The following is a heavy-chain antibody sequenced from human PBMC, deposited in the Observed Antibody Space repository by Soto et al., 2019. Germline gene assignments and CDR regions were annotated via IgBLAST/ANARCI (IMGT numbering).Heavy chain of an antibody. CDR2: SKNKADSYTT. Sequence: EVQLVESGGGLVQPGGSLRLSCAASGFTFSDHYMDWVRQAPGKGLEWVGRSKNKADSYTTEYAASVKGRFTISRDGSKNPLILPMNGLKTEDTAVYYCTVWGSGNDFGAAWGQGILVTVSS. V-gene: IGHV3-72*01. D-gene: IGHD3-10*01. CDR1: GFTFSDHY. J-gene: IGHJ4*02. CDR3: TVWGSGNDFGAA.